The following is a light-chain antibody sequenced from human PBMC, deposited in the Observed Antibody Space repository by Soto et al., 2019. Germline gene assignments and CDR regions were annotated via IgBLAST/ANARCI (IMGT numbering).Light chain of an antibody. CDR3: QQYKNWPPIT. CDR1: QSVNNN. J-gene: IGKJ5*01. Sequence: EIVMTQSPATLSVSPGERATLSCRASQSVNNNLAWYQQKPGQAPRLLIYGASTRATGIPARFSDRGSGTEFSLTISSLQSEDFAVYYCQQYKNWPPITFGQGTRLEIK. CDR2: GAS. V-gene: IGKV3-15*01.